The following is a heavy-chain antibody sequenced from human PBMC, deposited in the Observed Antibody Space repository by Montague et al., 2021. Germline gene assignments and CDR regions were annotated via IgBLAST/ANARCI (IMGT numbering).Heavy chain of an antibody. D-gene: IGHD3-3*01. CDR1: GFTFGTYA. J-gene: IGHJ2*01. CDR3: ARGPLVLQRFFENLYSRNWHLDV. V-gene: IGHV4-34*01. Sequence: LRLSCAASGFTFGTYAMSWVRQSPGKGLEWIGEIKHSGNTNYNPSLKSRVNLSVDTSKNQFSPKLTSVAAADTAVYYCARGPLVLQRFFENLYSRNWHLDVWGRGTLVTVSS. CDR2: IKHSGNT.